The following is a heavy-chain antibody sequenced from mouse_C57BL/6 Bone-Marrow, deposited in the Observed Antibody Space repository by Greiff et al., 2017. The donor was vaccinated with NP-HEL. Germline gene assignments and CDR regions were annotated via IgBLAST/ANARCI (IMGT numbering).Heavy chain of an antibody. D-gene: IGHD1-1*01. Sequence: EVKLMESGGGLVKPGGSLKLSCAASGFTFSSYAMSWVRQTPEKRLEWVATISDGGSYTYYPDNVKGRFTISRDNAKNNLYLQMSHLKSEDTAMYYCARGGPYYYGSSFDYWGQGTTLTVSS. CDR1: GFTFSSYA. CDR3: ARGGPYYYGSSFDY. CDR2: ISDGGSYT. J-gene: IGHJ2*01. V-gene: IGHV5-4*03.